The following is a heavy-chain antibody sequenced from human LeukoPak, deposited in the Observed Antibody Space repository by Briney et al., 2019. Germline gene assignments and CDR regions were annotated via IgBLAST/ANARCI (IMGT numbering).Heavy chain of an antibody. CDR2: IIRSEKA. J-gene: IGHJ6*03. CDR3: ATTRGVIALDGYHYYIDV. Sequence: ETLSLTCAVYGGSFSDFYRTWIRPPPRQGLEWIGGIIRSEKAKYNPPLNSPVTTLLDTSKNHFSLKVRSVTAADTAVYYCATTRGVIALDGYHYYIDVWGKGTTVTVSS. V-gene: IGHV4-34*12. CDR1: GGSFSDFY. D-gene: IGHD3-10*01.